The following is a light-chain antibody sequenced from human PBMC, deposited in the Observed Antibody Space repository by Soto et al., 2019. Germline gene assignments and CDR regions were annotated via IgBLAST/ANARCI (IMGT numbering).Light chain of an antibody. Sequence: NFMLTQPHSVSESPGKTVTISCTRSSGSIASNYVQWYQQRPGSAPTTVIYEDNQRPSGVPDRFSGSIDSSSNSASLTISGLKTEDEADYYCQSYDSSNQGVVFGGGTK. V-gene: IGLV6-57*03. CDR2: EDN. CDR3: QSYDSSNQGVV. J-gene: IGLJ2*01. CDR1: SGSIASNY.